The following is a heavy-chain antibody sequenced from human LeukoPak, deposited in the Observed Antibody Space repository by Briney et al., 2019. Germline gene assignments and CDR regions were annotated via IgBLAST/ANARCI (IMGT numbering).Heavy chain of an antibody. CDR1: GYTFTSYG. CDR2: ISAYNGNT. Sequence: ASVKVSCKASGYTFTSYGISWVRQAPGQGLEWMGWISAYNGNTNYAQKLQGRVTITTDTSTSTAYMELRSLRSDDTAVYYWARGPEPGSGSYKNWFDPWGQGTLVTVSS. V-gene: IGHV1-18*04. CDR3: ARGPEPGSGSYKNWFDP. D-gene: IGHD3-10*01. J-gene: IGHJ5*02.